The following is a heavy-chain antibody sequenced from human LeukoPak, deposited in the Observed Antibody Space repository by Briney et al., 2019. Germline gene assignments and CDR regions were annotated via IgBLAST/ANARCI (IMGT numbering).Heavy chain of an antibody. CDR3: TTARYDFWSGYYKPFDY. V-gene: IGHV3-15*01. CDR1: GFTFSNAW. Sequence: MTGGSLRLSCAASGFTFSNAWMSWVRQAPGKGLEWVGRIKSKTDGGTTDYAAPVKGRFTISSDDSKNTLYLQMNSLKTEDTAVYYCTTARYDFWSGYYKPFDYWGQGTLVTVSS. J-gene: IGHJ4*02. CDR2: IKSKTDGGTT. D-gene: IGHD3-3*01.